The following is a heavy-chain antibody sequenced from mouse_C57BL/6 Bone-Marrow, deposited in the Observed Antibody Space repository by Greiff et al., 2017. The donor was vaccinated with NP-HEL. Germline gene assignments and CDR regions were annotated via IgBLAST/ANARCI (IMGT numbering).Heavy chain of an antibody. CDR3: ARDCLRGFAY. Sequence: QVQLQQSGAELVRPGTSVKMSCKASGYTFTNYWIGWAKQRPGHGLEWIGDIYPGGGYTNYNEKFKGKATLTAAKSSSTAYMQFSSLTSKDSAIYYCARDCLRGFAYWGQGTLVTVSA. V-gene: IGHV1-63*01. D-gene: IGHD1-1*01. CDR2: IYPGGGYT. CDR1: GYTFTNYW. J-gene: IGHJ3*01.